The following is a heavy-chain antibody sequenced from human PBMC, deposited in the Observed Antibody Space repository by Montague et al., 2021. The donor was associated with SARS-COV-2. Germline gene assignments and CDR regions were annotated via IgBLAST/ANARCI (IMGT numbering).Heavy chain of an antibody. CDR1: GDSVSTNSGT. J-gene: IGHJ4*02. Sequence: CAISGDSVSTNSGTWNWVRLPPSRGLEWLGRTYYRSEWYSDYSVSVKSRISINPDTSKNQFSLQLNSVTPGDTAVYYCARAERGSCGDGNCYQYFFNYWGQGTLVTVSS. CDR3: ARAERGSCGDGNCYQYFFNY. CDR2: TYYRSEWYS. D-gene: IGHD2-15*01. V-gene: IGHV6-1*01.